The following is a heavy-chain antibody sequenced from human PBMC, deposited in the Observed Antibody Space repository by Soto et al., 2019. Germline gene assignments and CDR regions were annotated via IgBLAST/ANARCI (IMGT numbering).Heavy chain of an antibody. J-gene: IGHJ6*02. CDR1: GFSLSTSGVG. CDR2: IYWDDDK. V-gene: IGHV2-5*02. D-gene: IGHD2-21*02. Sequence: QITLKESGPTLVKPTQTLTLTCTFSGFSLSTSGVGVGWIRQPPGKALEWLALIYWDDDKRYSPSLRSRLTNSKDPNKHQIVLTITNLDPVDTATYHCIQSRCGGDCLKSYASHYYYGMDVWGQGTTVTVSS. CDR3: IQSRCGGDCLKSYASHYYYGMDV.